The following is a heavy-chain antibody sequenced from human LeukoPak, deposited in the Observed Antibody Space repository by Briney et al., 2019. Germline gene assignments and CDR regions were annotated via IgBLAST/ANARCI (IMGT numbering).Heavy chain of an antibody. CDR1: GFTFSSYA. CDR3: AKVSYGARHFDL. V-gene: IGHV3-23*01. J-gene: IGHJ2*01. Sequence: GGSLRLFCAASGFTFSSYAMSWVRQAPGKGLEWVSAISGSGGSTYYADSVKGRFTISRDNSKNTLYLQMNSLRAEDTAVYYCAKVSYGARHFDLWGRGTLVTVSS. CDR2: ISGSGGST. D-gene: IGHD4-17*01.